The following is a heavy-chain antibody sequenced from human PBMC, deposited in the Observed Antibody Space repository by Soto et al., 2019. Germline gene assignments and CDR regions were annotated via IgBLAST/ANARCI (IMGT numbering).Heavy chain of an antibody. J-gene: IGHJ4*02. CDR1: GFTFTSYA. D-gene: IGHD6-13*01. Sequence: PGGSLRLSCAASGFTFTSYAMTWVPQAPGKWLEWVPVISRTGGSTSYADSVTVRLTISRDNSKNTVYLQMNSLRADDTAVHYCARVSESAAGPPVFDLWGKGTLVNVSS. CDR3: ARVSESAAGPPVFDL. CDR2: ISRTGGST. V-gene: IGHV3-23*01.